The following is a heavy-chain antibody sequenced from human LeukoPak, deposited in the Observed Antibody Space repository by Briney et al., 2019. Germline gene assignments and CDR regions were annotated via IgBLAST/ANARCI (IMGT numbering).Heavy chain of an antibody. CDR1: GDSVSSNSAT. CDR3: ARGLLVGHPYYCAMDV. Sequence: SQILSLTCAISGDSVSSNSATWTWIRQSPSRGLEWLGGTYFRSKWYNDSAESVKSRISINPDTSKNQFSLQLSSVTPEDTAVYYCARGLLVGHPYYCAMDVWGQGTTVSVSS. CDR2: TYFRSKWYN. V-gene: IGHV6-1*01. J-gene: IGHJ6*02. D-gene: IGHD2-8*02.